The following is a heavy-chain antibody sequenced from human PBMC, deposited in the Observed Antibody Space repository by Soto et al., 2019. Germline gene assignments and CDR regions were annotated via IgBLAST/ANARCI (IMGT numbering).Heavy chain of an antibody. CDR1: GGSISNVNYC. Sequence: SETLSLTCTVSGGSISNVNYCWSWIRQPPDKGLEWIGHIYNGGSTYNNPSLTSRVTISVDTSKNQFSLQLSSVTAADTAVFYCAKSPYDASGFDRYFFDYWGQG. J-gene: IGHJ4*02. D-gene: IGHD3-22*01. V-gene: IGHV4-30-4*01. CDR3: AKSPYDASGFDRYFFDY. CDR2: IYNGGST.